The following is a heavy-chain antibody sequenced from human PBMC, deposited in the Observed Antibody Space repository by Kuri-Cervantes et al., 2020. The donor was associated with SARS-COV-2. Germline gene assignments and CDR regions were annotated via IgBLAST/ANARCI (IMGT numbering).Heavy chain of an antibody. CDR2: ISSSSSYI. Sequence: GGSLRLSCAASGFTFSSYSMNWVRQAPGKGLEWVSSISSSSSYIYYADSVKGRFTISRDNAKNSLYLQMNSLRAEDTAVYYCARDGGPREQQLGVWGKGTTVTGSS. D-gene: IGHD6-13*01. J-gene: IGHJ6*04. CDR3: ARDGGPREQQLGV. V-gene: IGHV3-21*01. CDR1: GFTFSSYS.